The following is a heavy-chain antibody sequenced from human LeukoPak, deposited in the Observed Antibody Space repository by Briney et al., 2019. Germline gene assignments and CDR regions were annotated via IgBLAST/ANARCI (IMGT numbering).Heavy chain of an antibody. CDR2: INHSGST. V-gene: IGHV4-34*01. CDR3: ARGAGATGDY. CDR1: GGSFSGYY. D-gene: IGHD1-26*01. J-gene: IGHJ4*02. Sequence: SETLSLTCAVYGGSFSGYYWSWIRQPPGKGLEWIGEINHSGSTNYNPSLKSRVTISVDTSKNQFSLKLSSVTAADTAVYYCARGAGATGDYWGQGTLVTVSS.